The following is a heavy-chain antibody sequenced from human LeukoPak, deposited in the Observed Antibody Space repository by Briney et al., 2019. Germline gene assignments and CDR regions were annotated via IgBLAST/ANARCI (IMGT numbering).Heavy chain of an antibody. CDR2: ISTYNANT. Sequence: ASVKVSCKASGYSFTSYGISWVRQAPGQGLEWMGWISTYNANTNYALKLQGRVTLTTDTSTSTAYMELKSMRSDDTAVYYCAREECSIGVCYPSGYWGQGTLVTVSS. CDR3: AREECSIGVCYPSGY. V-gene: IGHV1-18*01. CDR1: GYSFTSYG. D-gene: IGHD2-8*01. J-gene: IGHJ4*02.